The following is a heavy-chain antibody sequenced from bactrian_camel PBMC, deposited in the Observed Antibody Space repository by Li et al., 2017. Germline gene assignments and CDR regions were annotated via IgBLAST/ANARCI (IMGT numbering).Heavy chain of an antibody. CDR3: AAQIGRSGGSCLDLHTYTY. CDR2: ISKDGTT. J-gene: IGHJ4*01. CDR1: GYTFNTY. V-gene: IGHV3S67*01. D-gene: IGHD1*01. Sequence: VQLVESGGGSALAGGSVRLSCAASGYTFNTYSWFRQAPGKEREGVAAISKDGTTTYAASVKGRFTVSKDNAKNTLYLQMNSLEPEDTAMYYCAAQIGRSGGSCLDLHTYTYWGQGTQVTVS.